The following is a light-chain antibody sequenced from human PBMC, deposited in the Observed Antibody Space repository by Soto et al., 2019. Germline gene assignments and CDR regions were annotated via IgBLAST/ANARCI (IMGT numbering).Light chain of an antibody. V-gene: IGKV1-33*01. CDR2: DTT. CDR1: QDLPNF. J-gene: IGKJ2*01. Sequence: DIQMTQSPTSLAASVGDRVTISCQASQDLPNFLNWYQQKPGEAPKLLIYDTTTLEEGVPSRFSGGGSGTDFTFTINGLQPEDAAIYSCQQYVHLPYTFGQGTKLEIK. CDR3: QQYVHLPYT.